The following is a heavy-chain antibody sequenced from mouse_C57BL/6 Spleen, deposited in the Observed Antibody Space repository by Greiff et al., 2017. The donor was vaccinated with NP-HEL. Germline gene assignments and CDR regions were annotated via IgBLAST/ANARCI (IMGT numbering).Heavy chain of an antibody. J-gene: IGHJ4*01. V-gene: IGHV1-54*01. CDR3: ARRLITTVVATPLYAMDY. CDR1: GYAFTNYL. Sequence: VKLMESGAELVRPGTSVKVSCKASGYAFTNYLIEWVKQRPGQGLEWIGVINPGSGGTNYNEKFKGKATLTADKSSSTAYMQLSSLTSEDSAVYFCARRLITTVVATPLYAMDYWGQGTSVTVSS. D-gene: IGHD1-1*01. CDR2: INPGSGGT.